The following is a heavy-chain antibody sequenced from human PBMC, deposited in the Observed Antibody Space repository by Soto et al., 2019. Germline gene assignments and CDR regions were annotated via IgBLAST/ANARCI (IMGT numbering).Heavy chain of an antibody. CDR1: GFSFSSYA. Sequence: EVQLLESGGGLVHPGGSLRLSCATSGFSFSSYAMTWLRQAPGKGLEWVSTISPTGGSTYYADSVTGRFTISRDDSTNTLYLHMNSLRAEDTATYYCAKDLLQWLGGSGTVDYWCQGTLVTVSS. CDR2: ISPTGGST. CDR3: AKDLLQWLGGSGTVDY. V-gene: IGHV3-23*01. J-gene: IGHJ4*02. D-gene: IGHD6-19*01.